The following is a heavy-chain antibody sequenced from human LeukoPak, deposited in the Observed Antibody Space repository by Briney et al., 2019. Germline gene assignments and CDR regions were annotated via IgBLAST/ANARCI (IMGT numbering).Heavy chain of an antibody. J-gene: IGHJ4*02. Sequence: PSETLSLTCTVSGGSISTTSYYWSWIRQPAGKGLEWIGRIYTSGSTDYNPSLKSRVTISGDASKNQFSLKLSSVTAADTAVYYCARGKYYYGSGSENEFDYWGQGTLVTVSS. V-gene: IGHV4-61*02. CDR2: IYTSGST. D-gene: IGHD3-10*01. CDR1: GGSISTTSYY. CDR3: ARGKYYYGSGSENEFDY.